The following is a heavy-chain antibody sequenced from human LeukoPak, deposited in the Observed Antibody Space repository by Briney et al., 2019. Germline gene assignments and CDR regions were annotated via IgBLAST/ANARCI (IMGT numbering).Heavy chain of an antibody. D-gene: IGHD2-15*01. CDR2: IYYSGST. V-gene: IGHV4-59*08. J-gene: IGHJ6*02. CDR1: GGSISSYY. Sequence: SETLSLTCTVSGGSISSYYWSWIRQPPGKGLEWIGYIYYSGSTNYNPSLKSRVTISVDTSKNQFSLKLSSVTAAGTAVYYCARWVEGMDVWGQGTTVTVSS. CDR3: ARWVEGMDV.